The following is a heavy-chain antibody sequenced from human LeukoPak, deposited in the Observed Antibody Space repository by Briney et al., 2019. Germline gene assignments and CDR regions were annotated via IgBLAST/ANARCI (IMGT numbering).Heavy chain of an antibody. D-gene: IGHD5-12*01. J-gene: IGHJ6*02. CDR3: ARLSRRGYDPYYYYYYGMDV. CDR1: GGSISSYY. CDR2: IYYSGST. V-gene: IGHV4-59*08. Sequence: PSETLSLTCTVSGGSISSYYWSWIRQPPGKGLEWIGYIYYSGSTNYNPSLKSRVTISVDTSKNQFSLKLSSVTAADTAVYYCARLSRRGYDPYYYYYYGMDVWGQGTTVTVSS.